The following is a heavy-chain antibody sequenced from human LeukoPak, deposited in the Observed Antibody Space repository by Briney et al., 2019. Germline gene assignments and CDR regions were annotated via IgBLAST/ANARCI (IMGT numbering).Heavy chain of an antibody. J-gene: IGHJ5*02. CDR2: INPNSGGT. D-gene: IGHD3-10*01. CDR3: AREGREAIRGVYPNWFDP. CDR1: GYTFTGYY. Sequence: GASVKVSCKASGYTFTGYYIHWVRQTPGQGLEWMGWINPNSGGTNYAQMFQGRVTMTRDTSITTAYMELSRLRSDDTAVYFCAREGREAIRGVYPNWFDPWGQGTPVTVSS. V-gene: IGHV1-2*02.